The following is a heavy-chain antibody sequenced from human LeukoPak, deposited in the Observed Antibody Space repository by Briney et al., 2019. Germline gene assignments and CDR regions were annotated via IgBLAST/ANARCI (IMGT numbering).Heavy chain of an antibody. CDR2: ISPDGSDN. CDR3: ATGCFVGVLRCASDI. Sequence: PGGSLRLSCVASGYTFSNYPTHWVRQAPGEGLEWVAVISPDGSDNYYADSVKGRFTISRDNSQNTVHLQMNSLGPGDTAVYYCATGCFVGVLRCASDIWGQGTMVTVSS. D-gene: IGHD3-16*01. V-gene: IGHV3-30*01. J-gene: IGHJ3*02. CDR1: GYTFSNYP.